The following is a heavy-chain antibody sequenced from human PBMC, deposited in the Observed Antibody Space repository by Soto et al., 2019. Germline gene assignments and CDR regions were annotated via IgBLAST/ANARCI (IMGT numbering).Heavy chain of an antibody. CDR2: INHSGST. V-gene: IGHV4-34*01. CDR1: GGSFSGYY. D-gene: IGHD3-10*01. CDR3: ARVRLYGSRPYYFDY. Sequence: PSETLSLTCAVYGGSFSGYYWSWIRQPPGKGLEWIGEINHSGSTNYNPSLKSRVTISVDTSKNQFSLKLSSVTAADTAVYYCARVRLYGSRPYYFDYWGQGTLVTVSS. J-gene: IGHJ4*02.